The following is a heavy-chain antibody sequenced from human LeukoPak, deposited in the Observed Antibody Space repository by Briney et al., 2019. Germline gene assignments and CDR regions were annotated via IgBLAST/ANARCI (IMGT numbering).Heavy chain of an antibody. CDR1: GFTFSSYG. J-gene: IGHJ4*02. CDR2: ISYDGSNE. Sequence: PGGSLRLSCAASGFTFSSYGMHWVRQAPGKGLEWVAVISYDGSNEYYADSVKGRFTISRDNSKNTLYLQMNGLRVEDTAVYYCAKDAHPPRDGYNPYYFDYWGQGTLVTVSS. CDR3: AKDAHPPRDGYNPYYFDY. V-gene: IGHV3-30*18. D-gene: IGHD5-24*01.